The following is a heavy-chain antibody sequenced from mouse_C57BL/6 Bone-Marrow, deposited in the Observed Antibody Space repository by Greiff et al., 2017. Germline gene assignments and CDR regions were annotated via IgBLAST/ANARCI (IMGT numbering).Heavy chain of an antibody. D-gene: IGHD1-1*02. Sequence: VQLQQSGPVLVKPGASVKMSCKASGYTFTDYYMNWVKQSHGKSLEWIGVINPYNGGTSYNQKFKGKATLTVDKSSSTAYMELNSLTSEDSAVYYCARQHYGGAMDYWGQGTSVTVSS. V-gene: IGHV1-19*01. CDR3: ARQHYGGAMDY. CDR2: INPYNGGT. CDR1: GYTFTDYY. J-gene: IGHJ4*01.